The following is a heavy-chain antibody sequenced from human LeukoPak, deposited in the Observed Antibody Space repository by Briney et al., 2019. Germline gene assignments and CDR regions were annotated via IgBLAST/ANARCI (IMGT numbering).Heavy chain of an antibody. CDR3: ARAPSEIGGYYPEYFRH. CDR2: NKSDGST. D-gene: IGHD3-22*01. Sequence: GGSLRLSCAASGFTFSTYWMHWVRHAPGKGLVWVSRNKSDGSTNYADSVKGRFTISRDNSKNAVSLQMNSLRPEDTGVYYCARAPSEIGGYYPEYFRHWGQGTLVTVSS. J-gene: IGHJ1*01. CDR1: GFTFSTYW. V-gene: IGHV3-74*01.